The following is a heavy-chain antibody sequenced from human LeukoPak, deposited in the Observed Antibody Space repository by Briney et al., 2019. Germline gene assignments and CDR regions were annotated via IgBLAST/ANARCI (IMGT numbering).Heavy chain of an antibody. CDR3: ARVLLGNAHDTMDV. Sequence: GGSLRLSCAASGFTFSSHWMGWVRQAPGNRLEWVANIGPDGNEKNHVDSVKGRFTISRENAKNSLYLQMNSLKADETAVYFCARVLLGNAHDTMDVWGQGTTITVSS. D-gene: IGHD3-16*01. V-gene: IGHV3-7*01. CDR1: GFTFSSHW. J-gene: IGHJ6*02. CDR2: IGPDGNEK.